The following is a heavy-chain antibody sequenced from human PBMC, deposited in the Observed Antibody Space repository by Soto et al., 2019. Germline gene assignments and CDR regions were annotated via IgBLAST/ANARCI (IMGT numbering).Heavy chain of an antibody. V-gene: IGHV1-69*01. D-gene: IGHD4-17*01. CDR2: IIPIFGTG. CDR3: ARELNGDYVHGPYYYYYGMDV. J-gene: IGHJ6*02. Sequence: QVQLVQSGAEVKKRGSSVKVSCKASGGTFSSYAISWVRQAPGQGLEWMGGIIPIFGTGNYAQKFQGRVTITADESTSTAYMELSSLRSEDTAVYYCARELNGDYVHGPYYYYYGMDVWGQGTTVTVSS. CDR1: GGTFSSYA.